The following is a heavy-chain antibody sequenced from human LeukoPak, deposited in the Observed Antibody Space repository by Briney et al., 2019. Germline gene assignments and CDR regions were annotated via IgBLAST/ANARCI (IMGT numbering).Heavy chain of an antibody. CDR2: INHSGST. V-gene: IGHV4-34*01. CDR3: ARMGVGWYSSGSTHSGYFDY. J-gene: IGHJ4*02. D-gene: IGHD6-19*01. Sequence: SETLSLSCAVYGGSFSGYYWSWIRQPPGKGLEWIGEINHSGSTNYNPSLKSRVTISVDTSKNQFSLKLSSVTAADTAVYYCARMGVGWYSSGSTHSGYFDYWGQGTLVTVSS. CDR1: GGSFSGYY.